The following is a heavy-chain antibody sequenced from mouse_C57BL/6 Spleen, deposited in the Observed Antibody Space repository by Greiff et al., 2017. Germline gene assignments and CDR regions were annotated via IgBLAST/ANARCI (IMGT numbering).Heavy chain of an antibody. D-gene: IGHD4-1*01. V-gene: IGHV3-6*01. CDR3: ATRWDVFAY. J-gene: IGHJ3*01. CDR2: ISYDGSN. CDR1: GYSITSGYY. Sequence: EVKLVESGPGLVKPSQSLSLTCSVTGYSITSGYYWNWIRQFPGNKLEWMGYISYDGSNNYNPSLKNRISITRDTSKNQFFLKLNSVTTEDTATYYCATRWDVFAYWGQETLGTVSA.